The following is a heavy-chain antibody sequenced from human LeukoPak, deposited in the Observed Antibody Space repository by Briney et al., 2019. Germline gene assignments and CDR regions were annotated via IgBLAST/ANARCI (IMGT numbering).Heavy chain of an antibody. D-gene: IGHD4-11*01. CDR3: ARDTGDYSIDY. J-gene: IGHJ4*02. Sequence: SETLSLTCTVSGGSISSYYWSWIRQHPGKGLEWIGYIYYSGSTYYNPSLKSRVTISVDTSKNQFSLKLSSVTAADTAVYYCARDTGDYSIDYWGQGTLVTVSS. CDR1: GGSISSYY. V-gene: IGHV4-59*06. CDR2: IYYSGST.